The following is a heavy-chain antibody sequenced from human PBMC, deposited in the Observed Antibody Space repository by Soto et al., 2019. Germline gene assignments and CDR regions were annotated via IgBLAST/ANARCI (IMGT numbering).Heavy chain of an antibody. CDR3: ARDHYGDYEHYYYYYGMDV. D-gene: IGHD4-17*01. CDR2: IIPIFGTA. J-gene: IGHJ6*02. Sequence: ASVKVSCKASGGTFSSYAISWVRQAPGQGLEWMGGIIPIFGTANYAQKFQGRVTITADESTSTAYMELSSLRSEDTAVYYCARDHYGDYEHYYYYYGMDVWGQGTTVTVSS. CDR1: GGTFSSYA. V-gene: IGHV1-69*13.